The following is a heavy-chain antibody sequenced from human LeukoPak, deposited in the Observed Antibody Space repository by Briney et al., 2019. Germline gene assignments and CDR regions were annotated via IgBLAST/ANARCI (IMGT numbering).Heavy chain of an antibody. D-gene: IGHD1-26*01. J-gene: IGHJ1*01. CDR3: TTSATGYVYSGSYDDH. Sequence: GGSLRLSCAASGLTFSNAWMSWVRQVPGKGLEWVGRIKRKSDGGTTDYAAPVKGRFTISRDDSKNTLYLQMNSLKTEDTAVYYCTTSATGYVYSGSYDDHWGQGTLVTVSS. CDR1: GLTFSNAW. V-gene: IGHV3-15*01. CDR2: IKRKSDGGTT.